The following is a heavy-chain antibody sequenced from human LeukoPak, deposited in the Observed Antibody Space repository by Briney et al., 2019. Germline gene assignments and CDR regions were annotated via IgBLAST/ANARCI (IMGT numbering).Heavy chain of an antibody. CDR1: GFTFSSYA. J-gene: IGHJ4*02. CDR2: ISYDGSNK. V-gene: IGHV3-30-3*01. CDR3: ARDEDYGEVY. D-gene: IGHD4-17*01. Sequence: GRSLRLSCAASGFTFSSYAMHWVRQAPGKGLEWVAVISYDGSNKYYADSVKGRFTISRDNSKNTLYLQMNSLRAEDTAAYYCARDEDYGEVYWGQGTLVTVSS.